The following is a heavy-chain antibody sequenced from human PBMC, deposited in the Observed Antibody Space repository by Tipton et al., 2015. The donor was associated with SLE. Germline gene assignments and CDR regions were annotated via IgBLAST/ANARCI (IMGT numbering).Heavy chain of an antibody. CDR1: GGSISSGGYY. J-gene: IGHJ4*02. V-gene: IGHV4-31*03. Sequence: TLSLTCTVSGGSISSGGYYWSWIRQHPGKGLEWIGYIYYSGSTYYNPSLKSRVTISVDTSKNQFSLKLTSVTAADTAVYYCAREVRGVIIEYFDYWGQGALVTVSS. CDR3: AREVRGVIIEYFDY. D-gene: IGHD3-10*01. CDR2: IYYSGST.